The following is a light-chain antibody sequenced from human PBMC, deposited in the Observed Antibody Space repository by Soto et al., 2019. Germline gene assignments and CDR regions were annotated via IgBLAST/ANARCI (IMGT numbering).Light chain of an antibody. Sequence: IVMTQSPATLSVSPGERATLSFMASQSVSSNFSWYQQKPGQAPRLLIHGASSRATGIPDTFSGSGSGTDFTLTLSRLEPHDFGVYFCQQYSALPMTFGQGTLLEIK. CDR3: QQYSALPMT. J-gene: IGKJ5*01. CDR2: GAS. CDR1: QSVSSN. V-gene: IGKV3D-15*01.